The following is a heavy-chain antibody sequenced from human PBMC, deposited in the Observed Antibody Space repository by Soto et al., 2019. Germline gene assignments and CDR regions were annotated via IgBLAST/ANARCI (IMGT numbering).Heavy chain of an antibody. CDR1: GYNFNTYG. V-gene: IGHV1-18*01. Sequence: QVQLVQSGAEVRRPGASVRISCKTSGYNFNTYGIIWVRQAPEHGLEWVGWISGYNGYTKYAQGLEDRVTLRTDNSTSTEYLGLKSVRSGDKYVYFCARDRDYSHNDADIDYWGQGTLVTVSS. J-gene: IGHJ4*02. D-gene: IGHD3-16*01. CDR2: ISGYNGYT. CDR3: ARDRDYSHNDADIDY.